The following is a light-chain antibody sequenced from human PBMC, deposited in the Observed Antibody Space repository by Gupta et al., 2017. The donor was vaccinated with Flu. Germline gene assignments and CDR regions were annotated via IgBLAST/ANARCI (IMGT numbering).Light chain of an antibody. CDR2: GAS. CDR3: QQYNNWRT. V-gene: IGKV3-15*01. CDR1: QSVSSN. J-gene: IGKJ1*01. Sequence: ATLSVSPGERATLSCRASQSVSSNLAWYQQKPGQAPRLLIYGASTRATGIPARFSGSGSGTEFTLTISSLQSEDFAVYYCQQYNNWRTFGQGTKVEIK.